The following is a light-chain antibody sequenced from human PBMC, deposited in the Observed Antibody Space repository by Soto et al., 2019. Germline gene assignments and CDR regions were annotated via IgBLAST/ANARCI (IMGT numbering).Light chain of an antibody. V-gene: IGKV1-5*03. CDR3: QQYESYPMT. CDR1: QSINSW. CDR2: KAS. J-gene: IGKJ4*01. Sequence: DSQMTQYPSTLSASVGDRVTITCRASQSINSWLAWYQQKPGKAPKLLISKASTLQSGVPPRFSGSGSGTELTLTISSLQPDDFATYYCQQYESYPMTFGGGTKVEIK.